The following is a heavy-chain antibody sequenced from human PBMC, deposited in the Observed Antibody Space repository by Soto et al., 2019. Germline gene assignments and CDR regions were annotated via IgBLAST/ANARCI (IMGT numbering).Heavy chain of an antibody. Sequence: EVQLLESGGGLVQPGGSLRLSCATSGLTLFTFRSYAMSWVRQAPGRGLEWVSAISGSGSGTYYADSVKGRFTISRDNFKNMLYLQMNSLRAEDTAVYYCAKEQLERRYAFDIWGQGTMVTVSS. CDR1: GLTLFTFRSYA. CDR2: ISGSGSGT. J-gene: IGHJ3*02. V-gene: IGHV3-23*01. D-gene: IGHD1-1*01. CDR3: AKEQLERRYAFDI.